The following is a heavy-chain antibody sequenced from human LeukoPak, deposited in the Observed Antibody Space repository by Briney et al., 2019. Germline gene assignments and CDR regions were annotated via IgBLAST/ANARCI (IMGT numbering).Heavy chain of an antibody. J-gene: IGHJ4*02. Sequence: PGGSLRLSCAASGFTFSDSDMNWVRQAPGKGLEWVSSISTSSSYIYYADSVKGRFTISRDNAKNSLYLQMNSLRAEDTAVFYCARLRWEQTGYSSDYWGQGTLVTVSS. V-gene: IGHV3-21*06. CDR1: GFTFSDSD. CDR3: ARLRWEQTGYSSDY. CDR2: ISTSSSYI. D-gene: IGHD4-23*01.